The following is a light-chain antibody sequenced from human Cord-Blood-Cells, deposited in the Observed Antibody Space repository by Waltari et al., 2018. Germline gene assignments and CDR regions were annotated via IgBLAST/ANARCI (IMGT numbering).Light chain of an antibody. J-gene: IGLJ1*01. Sequence: SYELTQPPSVSVSPAQTAMITCSGDALPKQYASWYQQKPGQAPVLVIYKDSERPTGIPERFTGSSAGTTVTLTISGVQAEDEADYYCQSADSSGTYVFGTGTKVTVL. V-gene: IGLV3-25*03. CDR1: ALPKQY. CDR3: QSADSSGTYV. CDR2: KDS.